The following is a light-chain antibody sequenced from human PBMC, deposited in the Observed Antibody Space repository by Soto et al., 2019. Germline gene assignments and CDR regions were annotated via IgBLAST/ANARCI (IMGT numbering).Light chain of an antibody. CDR1: QSVGSN. CDR3: QQRSHWPP. V-gene: IGKV3-15*01. CDR2: GAS. Sequence: EIVMTQSPATLSVSPGERSTLSCRASQSVGSNLAWYQQKPGQAPRLLMYGASARATGIPARFSGSGSGTDFTLTISSLEPEDFAVYYCQQRSHWPPFGQGTRLEIK. J-gene: IGKJ5*01.